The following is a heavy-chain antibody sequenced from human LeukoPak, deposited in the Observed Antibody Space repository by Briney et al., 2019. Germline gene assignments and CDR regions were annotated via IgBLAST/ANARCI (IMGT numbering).Heavy chain of an antibody. V-gene: IGHV1-18*01. CDR2: IRADNGDT. J-gene: IGHJ4*02. CDR3: ARDWPTVITDY. CDR1: GYTFTSHG. Sequence: GASVKVSCKTSGYTFTSHGISWVRQAPGQGLEWMGWIRADNGDTKYAQKFQDRHTVTTDTSTGAAYMELRSLSADDTAVYYCARDWPTVITDYWGQGTLVTVSS. D-gene: IGHD4-11*01.